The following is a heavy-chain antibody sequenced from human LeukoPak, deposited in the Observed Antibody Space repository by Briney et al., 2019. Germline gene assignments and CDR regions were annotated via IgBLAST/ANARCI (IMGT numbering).Heavy chain of an antibody. J-gene: IGHJ4*02. CDR1: GGSISSYY. D-gene: IGHD2-21*02. CDR3: ARFAYRGSGCWYYFDY. Sequence: PSETLSLTCTVSGGSISSYYWSWIRQSPGKGLEWIGYIYPTGGTNYNPSLKSRVTMSVDTSKNQFSLKLNSVTAADTAVYFCARFAYRGSGCWYYFDYWGQGALVTVSS. CDR2: IYPTGGT. V-gene: IGHV4-4*09.